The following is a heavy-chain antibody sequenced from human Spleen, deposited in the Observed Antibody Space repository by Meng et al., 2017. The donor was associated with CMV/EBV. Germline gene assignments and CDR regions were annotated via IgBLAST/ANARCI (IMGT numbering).Heavy chain of an antibody. CDR1: GFTLDDYA. Sequence: GGSLRLSCAASGFTLDDYAMHWVRQAPGKGLEWVSGISWNSGSIGYADSVKGRFTISRDNAKNSLYLQMNSLRAEDTALYYCAKASAGRKGFDYWGQGTLVTVSS. CDR3: AKASAGRKGFDY. D-gene: IGHD6-13*01. V-gene: IGHV3-9*01. J-gene: IGHJ4*02. CDR2: ISWNSGSI.